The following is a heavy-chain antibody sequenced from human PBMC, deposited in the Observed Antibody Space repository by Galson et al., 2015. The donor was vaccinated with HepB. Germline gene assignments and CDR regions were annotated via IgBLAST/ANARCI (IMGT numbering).Heavy chain of an antibody. CDR3: ARDRAVAGGGDWFDS. D-gene: IGHD6-19*01. Sequence: SLSCAASGFTFAKYWMTWVRQAPGKGLQWLANIKEDGSEKFYVDSVKGRFTISRDNAKNSLWLQMNSLRADDTAVYYCARDRAVAGGGDWFDSWGQGTLVTVSS. J-gene: IGHJ5*01. V-gene: IGHV3-7*01. CDR2: IKEDGSEK. CDR1: GFTFAKYW.